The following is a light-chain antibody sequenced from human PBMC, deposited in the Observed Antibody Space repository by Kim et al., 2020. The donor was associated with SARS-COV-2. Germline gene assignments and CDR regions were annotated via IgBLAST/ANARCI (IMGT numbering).Light chain of an antibody. CDR1: SSDVGGYNY. V-gene: IGLV2-14*03. Sequence: QSALTQPASVSGSPGQSITISCTGTSSDVGGYNYVSWYQQHPGKAPKLMIYDVSNRPAGVSNRFSGSKSGNTDSLTISGLQAEAEAEYYCRSYTRSSTLVFGAGTKVTVL. CDR3: RSYTRSSTLV. J-gene: IGLJ1*01. CDR2: DVS.